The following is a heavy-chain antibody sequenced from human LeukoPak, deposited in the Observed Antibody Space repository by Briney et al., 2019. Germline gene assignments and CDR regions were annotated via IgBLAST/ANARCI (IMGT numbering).Heavy chain of an antibody. CDR3: GKARCYSYGYLVDD. V-gene: IGHV3-23*01. D-gene: IGHD5-18*01. CDR1: GFTFSSYA. J-gene: IGHJ4*02. CDR2: ISGSGGSI. Sequence: GGSLRLSCAASGFTFSSYAMSWVRQAPGKGLEWVSDISGSGGSIYYADSVKGRFTISRDNSKNTLYLQMNSLGAEDTVVYYWGKARCYSYGYLVDDWGQGTLVTVSS.